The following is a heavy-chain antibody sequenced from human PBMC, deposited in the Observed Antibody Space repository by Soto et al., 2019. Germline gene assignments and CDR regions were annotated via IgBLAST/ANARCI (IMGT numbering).Heavy chain of an antibody. CDR3: ARDLKRITMIVVAHDAFDI. D-gene: IGHD3-22*01. CDR1: GFTFSSYS. CDR2: ISSSSSYI. Sequence: GGSLRLSCAASGFTFSSYSMNWVRQAPGKGLEWVSSISSSSSYIYYADSVKGRFTISRDNAKNSLYLQMNSLRAEDTAVYYCARDLKRITMIVVAHDAFDIWGQGTMVTV. J-gene: IGHJ3*02. V-gene: IGHV3-21*01.